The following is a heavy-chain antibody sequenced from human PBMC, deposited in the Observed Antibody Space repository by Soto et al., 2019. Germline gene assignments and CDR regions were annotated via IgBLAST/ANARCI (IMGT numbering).Heavy chain of an antibody. V-gene: IGHV1-46*03. CDR3: SRLYAGAWSGKDNSGAFDM. CDR1: GYTFTSYY. J-gene: IGHJ3*02. Sequence: ASVKVSCKASGYTFTSYYMHWVRQAPGQGLEWMGRINPSGGSTDNAQKFQGRVTMTRDTSTSTVYMELSSLRFEDTAVYYCSRLYAGAWSGKDNSGAFDMWGQGTMVTVSS. D-gene: IGHD3-3*01. CDR2: INPSGGST.